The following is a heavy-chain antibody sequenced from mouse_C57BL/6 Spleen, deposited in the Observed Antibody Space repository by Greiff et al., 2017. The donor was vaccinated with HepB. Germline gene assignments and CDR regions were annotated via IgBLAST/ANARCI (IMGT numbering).Heavy chain of an antibody. Sequence: QVQLQQPGAELVRPGSSVKLSCKASGYTFTSYWMHWVKQRPIQGLEWIGNIDPSDSETHYNQKFKDKATLTVDKSSSTAYMQLSSLTSEDSAVYYCARSNYGSSRNWYFDVWGTGTTVTVSS. V-gene: IGHV1-52*01. CDR3: ARSNYGSSRNWYFDV. J-gene: IGHJ1*03. CDR1: GYTFTSYW. CDR2: IDPSDSET. D-gene: IGHD1-1*01.